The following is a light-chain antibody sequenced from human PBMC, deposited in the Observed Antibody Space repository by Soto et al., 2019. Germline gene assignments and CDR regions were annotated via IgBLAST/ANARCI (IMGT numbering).Light chain of an antibody. J-gene: IGKJ4*01. CDR2: DAS. CDR1: QDISNY. Sequence: DIQMTQSPSSLSASVGDRVTITCQASQDISNYLNWYQQKPGKAPKLLIYDASNLETGVPSRFSGSGSGTEFTFTISSLQPEDIATYYCQQYDNLLLTFGGGTEVEIK. V-gene: IGKV1-33*01. CDR3: QQYDNLLLT.